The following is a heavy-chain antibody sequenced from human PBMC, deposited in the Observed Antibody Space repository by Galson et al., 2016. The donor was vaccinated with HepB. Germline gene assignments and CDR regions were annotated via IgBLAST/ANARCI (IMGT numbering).Heavy chain of an antibody. D-gene: IGHD3-3*01. V-gene: IGHV3-9*01. CDR2: ISWNSGTM. Sequence: SLRLSCAASGFTFDDYALHWVRQVPGKGLEWVSGISWNSGTMGYADSVKGRFTISRDNAKKSLYLQMNSLRTDDTALYYCAKDQSAIFGVVIGDYALDVWGQGTTVTVSS. CDR1: GFTFDDYA. CDR3: AKDQSAIFGVVIGDYALDV. J-gene: IGHJ6*02.